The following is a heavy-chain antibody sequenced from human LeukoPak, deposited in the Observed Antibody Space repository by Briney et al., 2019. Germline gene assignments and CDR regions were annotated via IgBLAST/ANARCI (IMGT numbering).Heavy chain of an antibody. CDR2: ISSSSSTI. D-gene: IGHD6-13*01. Sequence: GGSLRLSCAASGFTFSSYSMNWVRQAPGKGLGWVSYISSSSSTIYYPDSVKGRSTISRDNAKSSLYLQMNSLRAEDTAVYYCAREALKGVFFDPWGQGTLVTVSS. V-gene: IGHV3-48*04. CDR3: AREALKGVFFDP. J-gene: IGHJ5*02. CDR1: GFTFSSYS.